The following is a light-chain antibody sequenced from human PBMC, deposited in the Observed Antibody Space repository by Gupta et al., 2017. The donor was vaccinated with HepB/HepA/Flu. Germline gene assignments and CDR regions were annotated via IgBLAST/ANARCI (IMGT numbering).Light chain of an antibody. V-gene: IGKV3-15*01. J-gene: IGKJ1*01. Sequence: ETVMTQFQATLSVSPGESATLSCRASQTVGRNLAWYQHKPGQAPVLLIYGASTRVTGVPDRFSGSGSQTEFTLTISSLQSEDLAIYYCQQYNDWPRTFGQGTRVEIE. CDR3: QQYNDWPRT. CDR2: GAS. CDR1: QTVGRN.